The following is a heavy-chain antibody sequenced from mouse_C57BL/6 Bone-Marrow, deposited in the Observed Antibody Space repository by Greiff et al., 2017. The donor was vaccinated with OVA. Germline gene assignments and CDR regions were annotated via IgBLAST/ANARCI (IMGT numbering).Heavy chain of an antibody. D-gene: IGHD1-1*01. CDR1: GYTFTSYW. CDR2: IDPSDSYT. Sequence: VQLQQPGAELVMPGASVKLSCKASGYTFTSYWMHWVKQRPGPGLEWIGEIDPSDSYTNYNQKFKGKSTLTVDKSSSTAYMQLSSLTSEDSAVYYCARLLRGYFDYWGQGTTLTVSS. J-gene: IGHJ2*01. CDR3: ARLLRGYFDY. V-gene: IGHV1-69*01.